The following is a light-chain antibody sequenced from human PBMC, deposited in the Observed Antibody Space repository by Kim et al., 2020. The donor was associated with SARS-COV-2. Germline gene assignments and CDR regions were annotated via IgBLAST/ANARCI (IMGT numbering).Light chain of an antibody. CDR1: SLRSYY. J-gene: IGLJ2*01. V-gene: IGLV3-19*01. Sequence: SSELPQDPAVSVALGQTVRITCQGDSLRSYYATWYQQKPGQAPKVVIYGKDNRPSGVPDRFSGSSSGNTAYLTIPGTQAGDEADYYCNSRDSNDYVVFGG. CDR2: GKD. CDR3: NSRDSNDYVV.